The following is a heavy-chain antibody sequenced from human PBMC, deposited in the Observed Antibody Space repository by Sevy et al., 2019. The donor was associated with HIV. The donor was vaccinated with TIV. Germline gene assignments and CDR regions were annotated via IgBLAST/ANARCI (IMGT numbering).Heavy chain of an antibody. CDR2: ISSDGAIK. Sequence: GGSLRLSCVTSGFTFRNHAMHWVRQAPGKGLEWVAVISSDGAIKYYADSVKGRFTFSRDNSKSTLYLQMNSLRPEDTAMYYCTKSYSGSYYIPYDAFDMWGQGTIVTVSS. D-gene: IGHD1-26*01. J-gene: IGHJ3*02. CDR3: TKSYSGSYYIPYDAFDM. V-gene: IGHV3-30-3*02. CDR1: GFTFRNHA.